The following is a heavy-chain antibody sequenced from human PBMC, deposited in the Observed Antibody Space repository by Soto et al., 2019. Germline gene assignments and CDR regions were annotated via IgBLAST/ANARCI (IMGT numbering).Heavy chain of an antibody. CDR2: IYHNGKS. V-gene: IGHV4-34*01. J-gene: IGHJ4*02. CDR3: ARGGYWRFDY. CDR1: GGSFSNYA. Sequence: QVQIQQWGGGLLKPSETLSLSCTVYGGSFSNYAWSWIRQPPGRGLEWIGVIYHNGKSDYNPSLKSRVTIAVDTSKNQFSLKLSSVIAADTAVYFCARGGYWRFDYWGQGALVTVSS. D-gene: IGHD3-22*01.